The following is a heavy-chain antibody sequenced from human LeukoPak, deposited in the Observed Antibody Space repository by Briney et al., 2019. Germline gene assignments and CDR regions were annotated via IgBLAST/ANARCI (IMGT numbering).Heavy chain of an antibody. J-gene: IGHJ2*01. CDR3: AKPRAMTTGVGRYFDL. Sequence: GGSLRLSCSASGFSFGCYGMNWVRQAPGRGLEWVSAISGGGENTYYGDSVKGRFTISRDHSKNTLYLQMNSLRAEDTATYYCAKPRAMTTGVGRYFDLWGRGTLVTVSS. CDR2: ISGGGENT. CDR1: GFSFGCYG. V-gene: IGHV3-23*01. D-gene: IGHD1-1*01.